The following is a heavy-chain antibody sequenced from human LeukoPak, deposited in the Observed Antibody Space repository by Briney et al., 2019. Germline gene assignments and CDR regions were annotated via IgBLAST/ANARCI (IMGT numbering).Heavy chain of an antibody. D-gene: IGHD4-17*01. J-gene: IGHJ6*02. V-gene: IGHV1-2*02. CDR1: GYTFTGYY. Sequence: ASVKVSCKASGYTFTGYYMHWVRQAPGQGLEWMGWINPNSGGTNYAQKFQGRVTMTRDTSISTAYMELSRLRSDDTAVYYCARHDTTVTTVGPDWSFGMDVWGQGTTVTVSS. CDR3: ARHDTTVTTVGPDWSFGMDV. CDR2: INPNSGGT.